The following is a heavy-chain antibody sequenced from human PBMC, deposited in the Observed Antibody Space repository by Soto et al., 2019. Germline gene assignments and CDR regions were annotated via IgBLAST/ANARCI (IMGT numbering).Heavy chain of an antibody. CDR1: GFTFSNAW. Sequence: PGGSLRLSCAASGFTFSNAWMNWGRHAPGKGLEWVGRIKSKTDGGTTDYAAPVKGRFTISRDDSKNTLYLQMNSLETEDTAVYYCTTRDQNYYYDSSGYLALDAFYIWGQGTMVTVSS. D-gene: IGHD3-22*01. J-gene: IGHJ3*02. CDR3: TTRDQNYYYDSSGYLALDAFYI. CDR2: IKSKTDGGTT. V-gene: IGHV3-15*07.